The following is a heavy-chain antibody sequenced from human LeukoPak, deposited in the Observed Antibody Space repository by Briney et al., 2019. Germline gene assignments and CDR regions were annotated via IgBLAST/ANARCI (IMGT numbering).Heavy chain of an antibody. Sequence: SETLSLTCAVSGAFITSNYWTWIRQPLGKGLEWIAYIDYTGDTNYNPSLNSRVTISIDTSKNQFSLKLSSVTAADTAVYYCALIAASPFDYWGQGTLVTVSS. J-gene: IGHJ4*02. CDR2: IDYTGDT. CDR3: ALIAASPFDY. V-gene: IGHV4-59*12. CDR1: GAFITSNY. D-gene: IGHD6-13*01.